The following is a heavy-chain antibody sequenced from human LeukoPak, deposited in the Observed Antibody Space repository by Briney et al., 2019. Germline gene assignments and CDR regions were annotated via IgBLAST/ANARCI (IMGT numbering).Heavy chain of an antibody. D-gene: IGHD6-6*01. CDR1: GYTFTSYY. CDR3: ARDGVVWQLVSCYYYYYMDV. J-gene: IGHJ6*03. CDR2: INPSGGST. Sequence: GASVKVSCKASGYTFTSYYMHWVRQAPGQGLEWMGIINPSGGSTSYAQKFQGRVTMTRDTSTSTVYMELSSLRSEDTAVYYCARDGVVWQLVSCYYYYYMDVWGKGTTVTVSS. V-gene: IGHV1-46*01.